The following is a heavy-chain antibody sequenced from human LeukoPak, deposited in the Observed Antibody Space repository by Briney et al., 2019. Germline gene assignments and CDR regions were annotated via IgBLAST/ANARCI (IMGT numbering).Heavy chain of an antibody. CDR2: INPNSGGT. V-gene: IGHV1-2*02. Sequence: GASVKVSCKASGYTFTGYYMHWVRQAPGQGLEWMGWINPNSGGTNYAQKFQGRVTMTRDTSISTAYMELSRLRSDDTAVYYCVFVAAAGANAEYFQHRGQGTLVTVSS. CDR3: VFVAAAGANAEYFQH. D-gene: IGHD6-13*01. J-gene: IGHJ1*01. CDR1: GYTFTGYY.